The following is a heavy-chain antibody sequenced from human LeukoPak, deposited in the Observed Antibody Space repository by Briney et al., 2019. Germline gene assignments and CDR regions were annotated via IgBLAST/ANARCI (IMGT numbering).Heavy chain of an antibody. J-gene: IGHJ4*02. CDR3: ARTLGGYTYGYVGYYFDY. D-gene: IGHD5-18*01. V-gene: IGHV3-21*01. CDR1: GFTFSSYS. Sequence: GGSLRLSCAASGFTFSSYSMNWVRQAPGKGLEWVSSISSSSSYIYYADSVKGRFTISRDNAKNSLYLQMNSLRAEDTAVYYCARTLGGYTYGYVGYYFDYWGQGTLVTVSS. CDR2: ISSSSSYI.